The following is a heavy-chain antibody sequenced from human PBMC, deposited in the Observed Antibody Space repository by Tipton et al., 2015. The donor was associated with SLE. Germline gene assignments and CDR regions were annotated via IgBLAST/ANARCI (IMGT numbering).Heavy chain of an antibody. CDR3: ATGHFDF. J-gene: IGHJ5*01. CDR2: MHHNGST. Sequence: TLSLTCTVSLYSIGSGFYWDWVRQAPGKGLEWVATMHHNGSTYYNPSLRSRVAVSMDTSRNQFSLRLKSVTAADTAVYYCATGHFDFCGQGRLVTVSS. CDR1: LYSIGSGFY. D-gene: IGHD1-1*01. V-gene: IGHV4-38-2*02.